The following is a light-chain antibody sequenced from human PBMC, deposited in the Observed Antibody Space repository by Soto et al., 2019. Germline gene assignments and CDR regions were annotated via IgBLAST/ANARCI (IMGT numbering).Light chain of an antibody. V-gene: IGKV1-33*01. Sequence: DIQVIQSPSSLSASVGDRVTITCRASLRISKYLNWYQHKPGQAPSLLIYDASKSHFGVPSRFSGSGSGTDFTFTISSLQPEDNATYYCQQYENRPYTFGPGTKVDVK. J-gene: IGKJ3*01. CDR1: LRISKY. CDR3: QQYENRPYT. CDR2: DAS.